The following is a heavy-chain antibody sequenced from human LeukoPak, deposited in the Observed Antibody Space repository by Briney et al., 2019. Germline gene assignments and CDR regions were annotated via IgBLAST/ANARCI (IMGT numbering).Heavy chain of an antibody. Sequence: PGGSLRLSCTASGFTFGDYAMSWFRQAPGKGLEWVGFIRSKAYGGTTEYAASVKGRFTISRDDSKSIAYLQMNSLKTEDTAVYYCTSDPSDWGIWFDPWGQGTLVTVSS. CDR3: TSDPSDWGIWFDP. CDR2: IRSKAYGGTT. V-gene: IGHV3-49*03. CDR1: GFTFGDYA. D-gene: IGHD7-27*01. J-gene: IGHJ5*02.